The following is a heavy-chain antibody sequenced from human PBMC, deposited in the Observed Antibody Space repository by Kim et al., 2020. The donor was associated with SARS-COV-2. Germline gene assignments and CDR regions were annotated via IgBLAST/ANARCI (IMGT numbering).Heavy chain of an antibody. V-gene: IGHV3-30*07. J-gene: IGHJ4*02. CDR3: ARGAPYCSSTSCYVSSPFDY. D-gene: IGHD2-2*01. Sequence: RFTISRDNSKNTLYLQMNSLRAEDTAVYYCARGAPYCSSTSCYVSSPFDYWGQGTLVTVSS.